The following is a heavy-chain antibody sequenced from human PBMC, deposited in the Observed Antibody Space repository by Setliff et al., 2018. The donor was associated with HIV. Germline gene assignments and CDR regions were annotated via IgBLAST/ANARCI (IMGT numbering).Heavy chain of an antibody. CDR2: ISGYNGQT. CDR3: ARARYGGFDH. CDR1: GYNFDSFA. V-gene: IGHV1-18*01. J-gene: IGHJ4*02. D-gene: IGHD3-16*01. Sequence: ASVKVSCKASGYNFDSFAVIWVRQAPGQGLEWMGWISGYNGQTKDAQKFQGRLIMTTDTATSTSYMEMRSLRSDDTAIYYCARARYGGFDHWGQGSLVTLL.